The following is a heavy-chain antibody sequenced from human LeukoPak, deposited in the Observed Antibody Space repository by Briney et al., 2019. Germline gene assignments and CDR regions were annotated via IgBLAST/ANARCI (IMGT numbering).Heavy chain of an antibody. D-gene: IGHD2-8*01. CDR3: ARGGEWSYDAFDI. J-gene: IGHJ3*02. Sequence: SETLSLTCAFYGGSFSGYYWSWIRQPPGKGLEWIGEINHSGSTNYNPSLKSRVTISVDTSKNQFSLKLSSVTAADTAVYYCARGGEWSYDAFDIWGQGTMVTVSS. CDR2: INHSGST. CDR1: GGSFSGYY. V-gene: IGHV4-34*01.